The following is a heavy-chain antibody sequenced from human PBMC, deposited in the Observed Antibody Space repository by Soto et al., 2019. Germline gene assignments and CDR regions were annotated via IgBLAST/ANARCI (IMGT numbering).Heavy chain of an antibody. CDR3: ASVPETGDCSGGSCYWSDY. D-gene: IGHD2-15*01. CDR1: GGTFSSYT. Sequence: QVQLVQSGAEVKKPGSSVKVSCKASGGTFSSYTISWVRQAPGQGLEWMGRIIPILGIANYAQKFQGRVTSTADQSTSIAFMELSSLRSEDTAVYYCASVPETGDCSGGSCYWSDYWGQGTLVTVSA. CDR2: IIPILGIA. J-gene: IGHJ4*02. V-gene: IGHV1-69*02.